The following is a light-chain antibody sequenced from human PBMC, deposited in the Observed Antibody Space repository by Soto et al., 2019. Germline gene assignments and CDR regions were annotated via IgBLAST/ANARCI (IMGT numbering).Light chain of an antibody. CDR1: QNIRDY. Sequence: DIQMTQSPSSLSASVGDRVTITCRASQNIRDYLNWYQQKPGKPPKLLIYGASTLQSGAPPRFSGGGFGSDFTLIISSLQPEDFASYYCQQTYISPPTFGGGTKVDIK. CDR3: QQTYISPPT. J-gene: IGKJ4*01. V-gene: IGKV1-39*01. CDR2: GAS.